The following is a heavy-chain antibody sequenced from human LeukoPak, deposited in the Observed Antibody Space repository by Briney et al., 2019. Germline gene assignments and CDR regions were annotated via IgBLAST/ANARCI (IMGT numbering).Heavy chain of an antibody. V-gene: IGHV1-18*01. D-gene: IGHD2-2*01. CDR1: GYTFIAYG. J-gene: IGHJ4*02. CDR2: TSGTGYNT. Sequence: VASVKISCKASGYTFIAYGITWVRQAPGQGLEWMAWTSGTGYNTDYTQRFQGRVSVTTDTSTSTAFLEVRSLGSEDTAIYYCARSQCPDSTSCYCFFYFDFWGQGTPVTVSS. CDR3: ARSQCPDSTSCYCFFYFDF.